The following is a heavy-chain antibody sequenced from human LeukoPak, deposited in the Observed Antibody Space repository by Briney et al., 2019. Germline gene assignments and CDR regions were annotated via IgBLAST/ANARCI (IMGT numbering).Heavy chain of an antibody. CDR3: ARAYAMDV. CDR2: INPGGSTR. J-gene: IGHJ6*02. V-gene: IGHV1-46*01. Sequence: ASVKVSCKASRYTLTRQYMHWVRQAPGQGLEWMGIINPGGSTRNYAQKFQGRVTMTSDTSTSTVYMELSSLRPEDTAVYYCARAYAMDVWGQGTTVTVSS. CDR1: RYTLTRQY.